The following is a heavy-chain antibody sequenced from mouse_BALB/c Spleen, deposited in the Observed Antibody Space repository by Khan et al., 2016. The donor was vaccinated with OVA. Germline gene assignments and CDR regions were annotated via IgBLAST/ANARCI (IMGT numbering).Heavy chain of an antibody. J-gene: IGHJ4*01. CDR3: ARVGYNGTMDY. CDR1: GYTFTIYG. D-gene: IGHD2-14*01. CDR2: INTYTGEP. V-gene: IGHV9-3-1*01. Sequence: QIQLVQSGPELKKPGETVKISCKASGYTFTIYGMNWVRQAPGKGLKWMGWINTYTGEPTYADDFKGRFAFSLDTSASTAFLQINNLKTEDTATYFCARVGYNGTMDYWGQGTSVTVSS.